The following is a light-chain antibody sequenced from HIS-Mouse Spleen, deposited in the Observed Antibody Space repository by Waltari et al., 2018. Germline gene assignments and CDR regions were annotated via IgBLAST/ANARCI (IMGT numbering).Light chain of an antibody. Sequence: QSALTQPASVSGSPGQSITISCTGTSSDVGGYNYVSWYQQHPGKAPKLMIYDVGNRPSGGSNHFSGSKSGNTASLTISGLQAEDEADYYCSSYTSSSTPYVFGTGTKVTVL. CDR2: DVG. J-gene: IGLJ1*01. CDR3: SSYTSSSTPYV. CDR1: SSDVGGYNY. V-gene: IGLV2-14*03.